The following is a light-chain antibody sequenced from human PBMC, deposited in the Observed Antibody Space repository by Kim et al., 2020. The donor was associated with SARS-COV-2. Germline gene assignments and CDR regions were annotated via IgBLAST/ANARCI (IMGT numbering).Light chain of an antibody. V-gene: IGKV3-20*01. Sequence: SAGERATLSCRASQSFSSTYLAWYQQRPGQAPRLLISGASRRATGIPDRVSGSGSGTDFTLTISGLEPEDFAVYYCQQYGSSPPYSFGQGTKLEI. CDR3: QQYGSSPPYS. CDR2: GAS. J-gene: IGKJ2*03. CDR1: QSFSSTY.